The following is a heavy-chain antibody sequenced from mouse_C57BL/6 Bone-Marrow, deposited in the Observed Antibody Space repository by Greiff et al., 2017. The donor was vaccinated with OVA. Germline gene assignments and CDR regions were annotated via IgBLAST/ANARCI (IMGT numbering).Heavy chain of an antibody. CDR3: ARREFAY. J-gene: IGHJ3*01. V-gene: IGHV5-12*01. CDR2: ISNGGGST. Sequence: EVQGVESGGGLVQPGGSLKLSCAASGFTFSDYYMYWVRQTPEKRLEWVAYISNGGGSTYYPDTVKGRFTISRDNAKNTLYLQMSRLKSEDTAMYYCARREFAYWGQGTLVTVSA. CDR1: GFTFSDYY.